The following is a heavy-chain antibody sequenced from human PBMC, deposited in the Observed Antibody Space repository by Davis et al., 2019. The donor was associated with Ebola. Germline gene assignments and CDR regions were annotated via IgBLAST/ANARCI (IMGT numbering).Heavy chain of an antibody. CDR2: IRYDGSTE. Sequence: GGSLRLSCAASGFTFSSYGMYWVRQAPGEGLNWVTFIRYDGSTEHYADSVKGRFTISRDNAKNSLYLQMNGLRDEDTAVYYCASGDGRGRSYDMDVWGQGTTVTVSS. V-gene: IGHV3-30*02. J-gene: IGHJ6*03. CDR3: ASGDGRGRSYDMDV. D-gene: IGHD3/OR15-3a*01. CDR1: GFTFSSYG.